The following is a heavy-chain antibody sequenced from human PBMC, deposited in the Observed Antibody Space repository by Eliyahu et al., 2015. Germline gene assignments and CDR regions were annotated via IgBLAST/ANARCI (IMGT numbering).Heavy chain of an antibody. CDR3: ASLHSQYITGTPYWYFDL. CDR2: IYHSGXP. D-gene: IGHD1-20*01. V-gene: IGHV4-4*02. J-gene: IGHJ2*01. CDR1: GGSIXSSNW. Sequence: QVQLQESGPGLVKPSGTLSLTCAXSGGSIXSSNWWSWVRQPPGKGLXWIGEIYHSGXPNYNPSLKSRVTISVDKSKNQFSLKLSSVTAADTAVYYCASLHSQYITGTPYWYFDLWGRGTLVTVSS.